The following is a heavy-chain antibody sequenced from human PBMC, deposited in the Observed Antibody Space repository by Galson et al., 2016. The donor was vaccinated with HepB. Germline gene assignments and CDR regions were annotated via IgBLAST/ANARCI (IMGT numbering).Heavy chain of an antibody. D-gene: IGHD5-18*01. J-gene: IGHJ6*03. CDR1: GFSLKTSGMR. V-gene: IGHV2-70*04. CDR3: ALSYGYPGNMDA. Sequence: PALVKPTQTLTLTCTLSGFSLKTSGMRVSWIRQPPGKALEWLARIDWDDDKFYRTSLKTRLTISKDTSKNQVVFTMTKMDPVDTATYYCALSYGYPGNMDAWGKGTTVTVSS. CDR2: IDWDDDK.